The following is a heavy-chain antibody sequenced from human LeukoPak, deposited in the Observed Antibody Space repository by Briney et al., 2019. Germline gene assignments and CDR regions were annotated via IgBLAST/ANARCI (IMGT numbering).Heavy chain of an antibody. CDR1: RGSFSGYS. CDR2: INPGETT. V-gene: IGHV4-34*01. CDR3: ARAITGTTGAWHFYYMEV. Sequence: SETLPLTCVVSRGSFSGYSWTWVRQAPGQGLEWIGFINPGETTNYNPSLRSRVTLSLDTSTNQFSLTLTSVTAADTAVYYCARAITGTTGAWHFYYMEVWGKGTAVKVSS. J-gene: IGHJ6*03. D-gene: IGHD1-20*01.